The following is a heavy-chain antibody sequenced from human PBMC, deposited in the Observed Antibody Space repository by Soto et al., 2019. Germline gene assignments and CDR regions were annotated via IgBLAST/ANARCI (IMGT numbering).Heavy chain of an antibody. D-gene: IGHD5-12*01. CDR1: GVTFSSYA. Sequence: SVKVSCKASGVTFSSYAISWVRQAPGQGLEWMGGIIPIFGTANYAQKFQGRVTITADESTSTAYMELSSLRSEDTAVYYCAREYSGYDSAYYYGMDVWGQGTTVTVSS. J-gene: IGHJ6*02. CDR2: IIPIFGTA. V-gene: IGHV1-69*13. CDR3: AREYSGYDSAYYYGMDV.